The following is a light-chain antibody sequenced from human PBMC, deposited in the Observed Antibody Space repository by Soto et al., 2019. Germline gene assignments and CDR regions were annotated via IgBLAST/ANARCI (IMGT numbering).Light chain of an antibody. CDR1: QDIRND. CDR2: AAS. V-gene: IGKV1-17*01. J-gene: IGKJ1*01. CDR3: LQHNSYPRT. Sequence: DIQMTQSPSSLSASVGDRVTITCRASQDIRNDLGWYQQTPGKAPKRLIYAASSLQSGVPSRFSGSGSGTEFTLTIRSLQPEDFATYYYLQHNSYPRTFGQGTKVEIK.